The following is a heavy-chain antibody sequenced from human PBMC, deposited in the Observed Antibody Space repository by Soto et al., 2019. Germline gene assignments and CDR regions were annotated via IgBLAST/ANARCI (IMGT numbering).Heavy chain of an antibody. J-gene: IGHJ6*02. D-gene: IGHD3-22*01. V-gene: IGHV1-69*13. Sequence: GASVKVSCKASGGTFSSYAISWVRQAPGQGLEWMGGIIPIFGTANYAQKFQGRVTITADESTSTAYMELSSLRSEDTAVYYCARVNNMIVAQGGMDVWGQGTTVTVSS. CDR3: ARVNNMIVAQGGMDV. CDR2: IIPIFGTA. CDR1: GGTFSSYA.